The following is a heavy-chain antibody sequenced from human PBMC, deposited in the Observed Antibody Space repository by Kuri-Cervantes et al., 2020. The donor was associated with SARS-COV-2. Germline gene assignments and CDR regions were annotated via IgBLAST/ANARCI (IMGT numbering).Heavy chain of an antibody. J-gene: IGHJ4*02. CDR2: INPNSGGT. V-gene: IGHV1-2*02. CDR3: ARGGIAAG. Sequence: ASVKVSCKASGATFSTYGFSWVRQAPGQGLEWMGWINPNSGGTNYAQKFQGRVTMTRDTSISTAYMELSRLRSDDTAVYYCARGGIAAGWGQGTLVTVSS. CDR1: GATFSTYG. D-gene: IGHD6-13*01.